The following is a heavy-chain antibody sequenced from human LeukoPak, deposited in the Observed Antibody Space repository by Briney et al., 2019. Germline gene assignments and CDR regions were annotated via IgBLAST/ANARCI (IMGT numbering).Heavy chain of an antibody. V-gene: IGHV4-59*01. Sequence: SETLSLTCTVSGGSISSYYWSWIRQPPGKGLEWIGYIYYSGSTNYNPSLKSRVTISVDASKNQFSLKLSSVTAADTAVYYCARDRRSYYYYYGMDVWGQGTTVTVSS. CDR2: IYYSGST. J-gene: IGHJ6*02. CDR1: GGSISSYY. CDR3: ARDRRSYYYYYGMDV. D-gene: IGHD6-6*01.